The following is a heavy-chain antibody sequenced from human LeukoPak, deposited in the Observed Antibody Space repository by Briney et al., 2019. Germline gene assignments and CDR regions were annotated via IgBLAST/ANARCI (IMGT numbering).Heavy chain of an antibody. V-gene: IGHV1-69*01. CDR2: IIPIFGTA. CDR3: ASTVVPAKGGAFDI. J-gene: IGHJ3*02. CDR1: GGTFSSYA. Sequence: SVKVSCKASGGTFSSYAISWVRQAPGQGLEWMGGIIPIFGTANYAHKFQGRVTITADESTSTAYMELSSLRSEDTAVYYCASTVVPAKGGAFDIWGQGTMVTVSS. D-gene: IGHD2-2*01.